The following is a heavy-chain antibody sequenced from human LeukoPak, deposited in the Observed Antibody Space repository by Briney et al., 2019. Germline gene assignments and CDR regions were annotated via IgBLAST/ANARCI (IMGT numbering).Heavy chain of an antibody. D-gene: IGHD2-8*01. CDR2: ISSSGSTI. CDR3: ARKLMVYAYFDY. V-gene: IGHV3-11*01. CDR1: GFTFSDYY. Sequence: PGGSLGLSCAASGFTFSDYYMSWIRQAPGKGLEWVSYISSSGSTIYYADSVKGRFTISRDNAKNSLYLQMNSLRAEDTAVYYCARKLMVYAYFDYWGQGTLVTVSS. J-gene: IGHJ4*02.